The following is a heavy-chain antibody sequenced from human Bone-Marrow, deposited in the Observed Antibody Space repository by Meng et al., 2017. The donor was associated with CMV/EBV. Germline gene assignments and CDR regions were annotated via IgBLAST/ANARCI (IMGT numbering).Heavy chain of an antibody. CDR2: ISFDGSSQ. D-gene: IGHD3-9*01. J-gene: IGHJ4*02. V-gene: IGHV3-30*04. CDR3: ARPLHDILTGYYKAVFAY. Sequence: GGSLRLSCAASGFRFSDFAMHWVRQAPGKGLEWVAVISFDGSSQYYADFVRGRFTISRDNSKTTLYMQMNNLRPEDTAVYYCARPLHDILTGYYKAVFAYWGQGTLVTVCS. CDR1: GFRFSDFA.